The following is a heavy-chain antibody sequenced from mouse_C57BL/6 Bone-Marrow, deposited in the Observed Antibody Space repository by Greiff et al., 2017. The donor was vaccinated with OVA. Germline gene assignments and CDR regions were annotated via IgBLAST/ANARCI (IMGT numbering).Heavy chain of an antibody. CDR2: IWSGGST. V-gene: IGHV2-2*01. CDR3: ARKHYGSSDWYFDV. Sequence: VQLKESGPGLVQPSQSLSITCTVSGFSLTSYGVHWVRQSPGKGLEWLGVIWSGGSTDYNAAFISRLSISKDNSKSQVFFKMNSLQADDTAIYYCARKHYGSSDWYFDVWGTGTTVTVSS. J-gene: IGHJ1*03. CDR1: GFSLTSYG. D-gene: IGHD1-1*01.